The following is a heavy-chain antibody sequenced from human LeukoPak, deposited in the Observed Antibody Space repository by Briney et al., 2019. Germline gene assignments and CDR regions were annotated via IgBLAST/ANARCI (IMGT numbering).Heavy chain of an antibody. Sequence: GGSLRLSCAASGFTFSSYAMHRVRQAPGKGLEWVAVISYDGSNKYYADSVKGRFTISRDNSKNTLYLQMNGLRAEDTAVYYCARVLVATMTFDYWGQGTLVTVSS. J-gene: IGHJ4*02. V-gene: IGHV3-30*04. CDR2: ISYDGSNK. CDR3: ARVLVATMTFDY. CDR1: GFTFSSYA. D-gene: IGHD5-12*01.